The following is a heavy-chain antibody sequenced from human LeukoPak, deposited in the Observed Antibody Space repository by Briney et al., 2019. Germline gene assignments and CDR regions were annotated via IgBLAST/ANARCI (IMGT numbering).Heavy chain of an antibody. V-gene: IGHV3-30*04. D-gene: IGHD3-22*01. CDR3: ARGGPYYYDSSGYSRSPDY. J-gene: IGHJ4*02. CDR1: GFTFSSYA. Sequence: GRSLRLSCAASGFTFSSYAMHWVRQAPGKGLEWVAVISYDGSNKYYADSVKGRFTISRDNSKNTLYLQMNSLRAEDTAVYYCARGGPYYYDSSGYSRSPDYWGQGILVTVSS. CDR2: ISYDGSNK.